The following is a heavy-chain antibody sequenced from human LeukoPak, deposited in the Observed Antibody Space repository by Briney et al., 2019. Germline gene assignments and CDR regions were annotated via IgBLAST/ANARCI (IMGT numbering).Heavy chain of an antibody. Sequence: GGSLRLSCAASGFTFSSYGMHWVRQAPGKGLEWVAVISDDGSNKYYADSVKGRFTISRDNSKNTLYLQMNSLRAEDTAVYYCAKEGMTTVTYFDYWGQGTLVTVSS. CDR3: AKEGMTTVTYFDY. V-gene: IGHV3-30*18. CDR2: ISDDGSNK. D-gene: IGHD4-17*01. J-gene: IGHJ4*02. CDR1: GFTFSSYG.